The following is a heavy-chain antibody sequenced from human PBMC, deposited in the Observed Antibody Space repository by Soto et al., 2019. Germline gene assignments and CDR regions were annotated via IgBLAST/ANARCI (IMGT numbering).Heavy chain of an antibody. CDR3: AKDQLTAGGDYYYYYGMDA. CDR1: GFTFSSFA. CDR2: ISGGGSGS. J-gene: IGHJ6*02. D-gene: IGHD6-13*01. Sequence: EVVLLESGGGLVQPGGSLRLSCEASGFTFSSFAMCCVRQTPGKGLEWVSGISGGGSGSYYADSVKGRFTISRDNSKNTLYLQMNSLRVEDTALYYCAKDQLTAGGDYYYYYGMDAWGRGTAVTVSS. V-gene: IGHV3-23*01.